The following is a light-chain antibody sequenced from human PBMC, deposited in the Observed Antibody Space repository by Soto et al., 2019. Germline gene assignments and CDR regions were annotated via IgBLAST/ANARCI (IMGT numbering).Light chain of an antibody. CDR2: DNN. J-gene: IGLJ1*01. Sequence: QSVLTQPPSLTAAPGQNVTISCSGSSSNIGNNFVFWYQQLPGTAPKLLIYDNNKRPSGIPDRFSGSKSGTSATLGITGLQTGDETDYYCGTWDSSLSAFVFGTGTKVTVL. CDR3: GTWDSSLSAFV. CDR1: SSNIGNNF. V-gene: IGLV1-51*01.